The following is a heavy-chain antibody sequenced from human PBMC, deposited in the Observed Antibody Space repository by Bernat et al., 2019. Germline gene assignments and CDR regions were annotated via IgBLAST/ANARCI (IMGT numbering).Heavy chain of an antibody. CDR2: IFYTGNT. V-gene: IGHV4-39*01. J-gene: IGHJ4*02. D-gene: IGHD4-11*01. CDR1: GGSISSSSYY. Sequence: QLQLQESGPGLVKPSETLSLTCTVSGGSISSSSYYWGWIRQPPGKGLEWIGSIFYTGNTYYNPSLKSRLTISLDTSKNQFSLKLSSVTAADTAVYYCAGRQFYYFDDWGQGTLVTVSS. CDR3: AGRQFYYFDD.